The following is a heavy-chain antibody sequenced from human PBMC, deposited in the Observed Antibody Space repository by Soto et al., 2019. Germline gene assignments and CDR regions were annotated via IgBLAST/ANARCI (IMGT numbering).Heavy chain of an antibody. V-gene: IGHV3-23*01. D-gene: IGHD1-1*01. CDR3: AKDQGTNWAWYFDL. J-gene: IGHJ2*01. Sequence: EVQLLESGGGLVQPGGSPRLSCTASGFTFSSYAMSWVRQAPGKGLEWVSGTSGSGGSTYYADSVKGRFTISRDNSKNTLYLQMNSLRGEDTAVYYCAKDQGTNWAWYFDLWGRGTLVTVSS. CDR1: GFTFSSYA. CDR2: TSGSGGST.